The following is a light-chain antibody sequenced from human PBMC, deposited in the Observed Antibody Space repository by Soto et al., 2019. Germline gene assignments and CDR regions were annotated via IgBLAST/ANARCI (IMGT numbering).Light chain of an antibody. CDR3: QSYDSSLSGWV. Sequence: QSVLTQPPSVSGAPGQRVTISCTGSSSNIGAGYDVHWYQQLPGTAPKLLIYGNNNRPSGVPDRFSGSESATSDSLAITGLQAEDEADYYCQSYDSSLSGWVFGGGTKLTVL. V-gene: IGLV1-40*01. CDR1: SSNIGAGYD. CDR2: GNN. J-gene: IGLJ3*02.